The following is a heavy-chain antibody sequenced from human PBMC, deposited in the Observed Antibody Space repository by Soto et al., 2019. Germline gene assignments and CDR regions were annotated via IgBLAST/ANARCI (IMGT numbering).Heavy chain of an antibody. D-gene: IGHD2-15*01. Sequence: QITLKESGPTLVKPTQTLTLTCTFSGFSLSTSGVGVGWIRQPPGKALEWLALIYWDDDKRYSPSLKSRLTITKDTSKNQVVLTMTNMDTVDTATYYCAHRLGSYCSGGSCYTNWGQGTLVTVSS. J-gene: IGHJ4*02. CDR3: AHRLGSYCSGGSCYTN. V-gene: IGHV2-5*02. CDR1: GFSLSTSGVG. CDR2: IYWDDDK.